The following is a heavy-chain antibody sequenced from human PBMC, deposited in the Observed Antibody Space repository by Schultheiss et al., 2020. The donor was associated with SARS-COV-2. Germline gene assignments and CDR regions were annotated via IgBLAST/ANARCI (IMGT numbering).Heavy chain of an antibody. CDR3: ARDLSVGATDY. V-gene: IGHV3-33*01. CDR2: IWYDGSNK. Sequence: GESLKISCAASGFTFSSYGMHWVRQAPGKGLEWVAVIWYDGSNKYYADSVKGRFTISRDNSKNTLYLQMNSLRAEDTAVYYCARDLSVGATDYWGQGTLVTVSS. CDR1: GFTFSSYG. D-gene: IGHD1-26*01. J-gene: IGHJ4*02.